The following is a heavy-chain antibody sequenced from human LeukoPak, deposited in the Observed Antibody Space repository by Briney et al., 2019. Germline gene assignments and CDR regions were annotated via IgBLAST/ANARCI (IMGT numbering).Heavy chain of an antibody. CDR3: ARHIGGGIEDMDV. CDR2: IYVTGST. V-gene: IGHV4-59*08. Sequence: SETLSLTCTVSGGSIGTYYWSWIRQSPGKGLEWIGYIYVTGSTRYNPYLQSRVTISIDTSRNQFFLKMSSVTAADTAVYYCARHIGGGIEDMDVWGKGTKVTVSS. CDR1: GGSIGTYY. J-gene: IGHJ6*03. D-gene: IGHD3-16*02.